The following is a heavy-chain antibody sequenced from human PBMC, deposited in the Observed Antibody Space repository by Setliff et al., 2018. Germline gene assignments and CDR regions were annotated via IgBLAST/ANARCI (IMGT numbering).Heavy chain of an antibody. Sequence: GGSLRLSCAASGFTFSGSVVYWVRQASGRGLEWVGRIRSKADSYATAYAASVKARFTISRDDSKNTAYLQVNSLKTEDTAVYYCAITMTTGVDFFDYWGQGTLVTVSS. CDR2: IRSKADSYAT. CDR3: AITMTTGVDFFDY. J-gene: IGHJ4*02. D-gene: IGHD4-17*01. CDR1: GFTFSGSV. V-gene: IGHV3-73*01.